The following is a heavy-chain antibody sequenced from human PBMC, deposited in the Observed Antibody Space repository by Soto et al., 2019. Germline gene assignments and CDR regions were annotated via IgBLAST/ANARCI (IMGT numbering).Heavy chain of an antibody. CDR2: SIPIFGTA. V-gene: IGHV1-69*01. J-gene: IGHJ4*02. CDR1: GGTFSSYA. CDR3: AGDKATIFGVVITAGYYFDY. D-gene: IGHD3-3*01. Sequence: QVQLVQSGAEVKKPWASVKVSFKASGGTFSSYAISWLRQAPGQGLEWMGGSIPIFGTANYAQKFQGRVKITAEESTSTAYMELSSLRSEDTAVYYCAGDKATIFGVVITAGYYFDYWGQGTLVTVSS.